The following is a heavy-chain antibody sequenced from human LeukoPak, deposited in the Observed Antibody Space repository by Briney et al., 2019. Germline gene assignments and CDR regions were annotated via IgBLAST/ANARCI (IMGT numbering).Heavy chain of an antibody. Sequence: GGSLRLSCAASGFTFSNAWMSWVRQAPGKGLEWVGRIKSKTDGGTTDYAASVKGRFTISRDDSKNTLYLQMNSLKTEDTAVYYCSDDYPYLLGYWGQGTLVTVSS. D-gene: IGHD4-11*01. V-gene: IGHV3-15*01. CDR3: SDDYPYLLGY. J-gene: IGHJ4*02. CDR2: IKSKTDGGTT. CDR1: GFTFSNAW.